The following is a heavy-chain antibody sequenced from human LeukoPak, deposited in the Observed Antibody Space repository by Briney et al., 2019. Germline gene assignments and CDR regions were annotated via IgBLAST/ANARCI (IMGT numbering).Heavy chain of an antibody. J-gene: IGHJ4*02. CDR1: GGSFSGYY. D-gene: IGHD6-19*01. Sequence: PSETLSLTCAVYGGSFSGYYWSWIRQPPGKGLEWIGEINHSGSTNYNPSLKSRVTISVDTSKNQFSLKLSSVTAADTAVYYCARTRLTCSSGWYGIDYWGQGTLVTVSS. V-gene: IGHV4-34*01. CDR3: ARTRLTCSSGWYGIDY. CDR2: INHSGST.